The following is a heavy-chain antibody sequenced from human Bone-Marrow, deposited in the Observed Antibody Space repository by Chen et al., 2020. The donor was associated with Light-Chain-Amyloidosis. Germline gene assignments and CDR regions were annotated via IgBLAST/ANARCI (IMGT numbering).Heavy chain of an antibody. CDR2: IKQNRSER. CDR3: ARANYWGSYRYNAQGFDY. CDR1: GLIFSRFW. V-gene: IGHV3-7*03. J-gene: IGHJ4*02. D-gene: IGHD3-16*02. Sequence: EIQLLESGGGLVQPGESLTLSCVASGLIFSRFWMTWVRQRPGKGLEWVANIKQNRSERYYVDSVKGRFTISRDNTKNSVYLQMNTLRAEDTAVYYCARANYWGSYRYNAQGFDYWGRGTLVTVSS.